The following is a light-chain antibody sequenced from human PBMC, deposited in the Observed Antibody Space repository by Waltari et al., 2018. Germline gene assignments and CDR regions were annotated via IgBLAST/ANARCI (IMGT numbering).Light chain of an antibody. Sequence: EIQLTQAPSFLSVSVGDRVTITCRASQGISSSLAWYQPKPGKAPKLLVYAASSLQSGVPSRFSGSGSGTEFTLTISSLQPEDFASYYCQQLSTYPLTIGGGTKVEIK. CDR1: QGISSS. CDR3: QQLSTYPLT. V-gene: IGKV1-9*01. J-gene: IGKJ4*01. CDR2: AAS.